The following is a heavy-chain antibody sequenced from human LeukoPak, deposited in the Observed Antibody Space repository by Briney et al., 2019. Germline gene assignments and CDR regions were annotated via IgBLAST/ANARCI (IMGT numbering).Heavy chain of an antibody. V-gene: IGHV3-30*02. J-gene: IGHJ3*02. CDR2: IRYDGSNK. CDR1: GFTFSNHG. Sequence: PGRSLRLSCAASGFTFSNHGMHWVRQAPGKGLEWVAFIRYDGSNKYYADSVKGRFTISRDNSKNTLYLQMNSLRAEDTAVYYCANSQGYGDYVDAFDIWGQGTMVTVSS. D-gene: IGHD4-17*01. CDR3: ANSQGYGDYVDAFDI.